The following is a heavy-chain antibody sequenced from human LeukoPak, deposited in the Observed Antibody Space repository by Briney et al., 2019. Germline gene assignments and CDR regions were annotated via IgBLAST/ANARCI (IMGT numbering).Heavy chain of an antibody. Sequence: GGSLRLSCAASGFTFSSYDMSWVRQAPGKGLEWVSGITYSSGYTYYADSVKGRFTISRDNSRNTLYLQMNSLRAEDTAVYYCAKDPSDLGGSGSNNYFDCWGQGTLVTVPS. D-gene: IGHD3-10*01. CDR3: AKDPSDLGGSGSNNYFDC. V-gene: IGHV3-23*01. J-gene: IGHJ4*02. CDR2: ITYSSGYT. CDR1: GFTFSSYD.